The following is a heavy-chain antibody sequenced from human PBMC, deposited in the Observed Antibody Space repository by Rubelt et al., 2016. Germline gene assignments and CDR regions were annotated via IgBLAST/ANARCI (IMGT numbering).Heavy chain of an antibody. Sequence: QLHLQESGPGLVKPSETLSLTCTVYGISISSSRYCWGWIRQPPGKGLEWIGSIHYSGRTYYNPSFQSRVIMSVDTSKNQFSLKLSSVTCADTAVYYCARAIQTQRLFDTGPSVLDYWGQGTLVTVSS. J-gene: IGHJ4*02. V-gene: IGHV4-39*07. CDR1: GISISSSRYC. CDR2: IHYSGRT. D-gene: IGHD2-21*01. CDR3: ARAIQTQRLFDTGPSVLDY.